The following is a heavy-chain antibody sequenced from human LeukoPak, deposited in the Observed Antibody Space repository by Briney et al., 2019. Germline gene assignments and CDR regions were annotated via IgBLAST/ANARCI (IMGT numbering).Heavy chain of an antibody. V-gene: IGHV4-59*01. D-gene: IGHD6-13*01. CDR2: IYYSGST. J-gene: IGHJ4*02. CDR1: GGSISSYY. Sequence: PSETLSLTCTVSGGSISSYYWSWIRQPPGKGLEWIRYIYYSGSTNYNPSLKSRVTISVDTSKNQFSLKLSSVTAADTAVYYCARVRGQYSSSWYYFDYWGQGTLVTVSS. CDR3: ARVRGQYSSSWYYFDY.